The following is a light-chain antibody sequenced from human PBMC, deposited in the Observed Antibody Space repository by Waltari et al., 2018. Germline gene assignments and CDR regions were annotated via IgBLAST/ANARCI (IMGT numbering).Light chain of an antibody. CDR3: QQYDSAPLT. J-gene: IGKJ4*01. V-gene: IGKV4-1*01. CDR1: PSVLYSSNHKNY. CDR2: WAS. Sequence: DIVMTQSPDSLAVSLGERATINCKSSPSVLYSSNHKNYLAWYQQKPGQPPNLLIYWASTRESGVPDRFSGSGSGTDFTLTISSLQAEDVAVYYCQQYDSAPLTFGGGTRVEIK.